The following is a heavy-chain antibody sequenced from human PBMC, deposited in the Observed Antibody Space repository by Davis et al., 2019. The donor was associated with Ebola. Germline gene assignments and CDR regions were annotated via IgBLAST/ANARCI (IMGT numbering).Heavy chain of an antibody. V-gene: IGHV4-39*01. D-gene: IGHD3-3*01. CDR3: ARHRFLEWSYFDY. J-gene: IGHJ4*02. CDR1: GGSISSSSYY. CDR2: IYYSGST. Sequence: GSLRLSCTVSGGSISSSSYYWGWIRQPPGKGLEWIGSIYYSGSTYYNPSLKSRVTISVDTSKNQFSLKLSSVTAADTAVYYCARHRFLEWSYFDYWGQGTLVTVSS.